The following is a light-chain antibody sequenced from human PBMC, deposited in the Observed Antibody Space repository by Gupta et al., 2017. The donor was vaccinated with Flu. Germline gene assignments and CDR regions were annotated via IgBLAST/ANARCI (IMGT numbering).Light chain of an antibody. V-gene: IGKV1-39*01. Sequence: SYLSAAVGDRVTSTRRASQSISTYLTWYKQQPGKAPHILIYAASNLQSGVPSRFSGSGSGTAFTPTTSTMQPEDFATYYCPQSYSSLYIFG. CDR3: PQSYSSLYI. J-gene: IGKJ2*01. CDR1: QSISTY. CDR2: AAS.